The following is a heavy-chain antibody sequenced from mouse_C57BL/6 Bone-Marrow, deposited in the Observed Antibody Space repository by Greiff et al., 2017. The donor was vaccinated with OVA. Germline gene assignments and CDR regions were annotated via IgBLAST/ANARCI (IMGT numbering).Heavy chain of an antibody. J-gene: IGHJ4*01. Sequence: VQLQQPGAELVKPGASVKLSCKASGYTITSYYMHWVKQRPGQGLAWIGNINPTNGGTNYTQKLQGKATLTVDTSYSTAYMQLSSLTSEDSAFYYCARCDCDYGSLDYWGQGTSVTVSA. D-gene: IGHD2-4*01. CDR3: ARCDCDYGSLDY. CDR1: GYTITSYY. CDR2: INPTNGGT. V-gene: IGHV1-53*01.